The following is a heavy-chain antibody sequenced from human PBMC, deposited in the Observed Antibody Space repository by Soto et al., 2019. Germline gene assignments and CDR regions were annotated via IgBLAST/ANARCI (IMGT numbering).Heavy chain of an antibody. Sequence: SETLSLTCTVSGGSISSYYWSWIRQPPGKGLEWIGYIYYSGSTNYNPSLKSRVTISVDTSKNQFSLKLSSVTAADTAVYYCAGHERVPPPGGTWFAPWGQGPLVTVSS. CDR3: AGHERVPPPGGTWFAP. CDR2: IYYSGST. V-gene: IGHV4-59*08. CDR1: GGSISSYY. D-gene: IGHD3-16*01. J-gene: IGHJ5*02.